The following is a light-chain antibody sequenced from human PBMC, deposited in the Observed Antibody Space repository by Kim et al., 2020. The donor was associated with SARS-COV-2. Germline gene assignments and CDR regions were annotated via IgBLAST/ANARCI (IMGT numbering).Light chain of an antibody. V-gene: IGKV3-11*01. CDR3: QQRYNWPLT. Sequence: LSPGQTATRSCRASQSVGNSLAWFQQKPGQAPRLLIFETSNRATGIPARFSGSGSGTAFTLTISSLEPEDFAVYYCQQRYNWPLTFGGGTKVEIK. CDR1: QSVGNS. J-gene: IGKJ4*01. CDR2: ETS.